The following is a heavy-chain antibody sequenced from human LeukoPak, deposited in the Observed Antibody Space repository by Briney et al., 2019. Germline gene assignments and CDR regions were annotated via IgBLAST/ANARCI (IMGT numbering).Heavy chain of an antibody. CDR2: IYYSGST. CDR1: GGSISSGDYY. Sequence: SQTLSLTCTVSGGSISSGDYYWSWIRQPPGKGLEWIGYIYYSGSTNYNPSLKSRVTISVDTSKNQFSLKLSSVTAADTAVYYCARLESTSYYDSSGYKRFDAFDIWGQGTMVTVSS. CDR3: ARLESTSYYDSSGYKRFDAFDI. V-gene: IGHV4-30-4*01. J-gene: IGHJ3*02. D-gene: IGHD3-22*01.